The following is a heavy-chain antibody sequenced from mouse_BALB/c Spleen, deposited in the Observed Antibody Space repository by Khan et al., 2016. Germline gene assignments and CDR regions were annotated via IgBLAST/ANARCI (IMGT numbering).Heavy chain of an antibody. Sequence: QIQLVQSGPELKKPGETVRISCKASGCTFTNYGMNWVKQAPGKGLKWMGWINTYTGEPTYADDFKGRFAFSLETSASTASLQISNLKNEDTDTYFCAGPSYGSSRGFAYWGQGTLVTVSA. J-gene: IGHJ3*01. CDR3: AGPSYGSSRGFAY. CDR2: INTYTGEP. D-gene: IGHD1-1*01. V-gene: IGHV9-3-1*01. CDR1: GCTFTNYG.